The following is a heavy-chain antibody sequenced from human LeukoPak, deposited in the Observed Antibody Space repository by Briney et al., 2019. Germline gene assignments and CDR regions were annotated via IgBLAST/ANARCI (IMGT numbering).Heavy chain of an antibody. CDR3: AKAIAAAGDAFDI. V-gene: IGHV3-9*01. CDR2: ISWNSGSI. J-gene: IGHJ3*02. Sequence: GGSLRLSCAASGFTFSSYSMNWVRQAPGKGLEWVSGISWNSGSIGYADSVKGRFTISRDNAKNSLYLQMNSLRAEDTALYYCAKAIAAAGDAFDIWGQGTMVTVSS. D-gene: IGHD6-13*01. CDR1: GFTFSSYS.